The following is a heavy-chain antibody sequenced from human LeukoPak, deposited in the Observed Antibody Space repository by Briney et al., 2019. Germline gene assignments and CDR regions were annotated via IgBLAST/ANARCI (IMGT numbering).Heavy chain of an antibody. D-gene: IGHD1/OR15-1a*01. J-gene: IGHJ4*02. CDR2: FDPGMAET. Sequence: ASVKVSCKVSGYSLSELTMHWVRHAPGKGLEWMGGFDPGMAETIYAEKFQGRITMTEDTSTDTAYMELSSLRSEDTAVYYCAPGHEHGLLDYWGQGTLVTVSS. CDR1: GYSLSELT. V-gene: IGHV1-24*01. CDR3: APGHEHGLLDY.